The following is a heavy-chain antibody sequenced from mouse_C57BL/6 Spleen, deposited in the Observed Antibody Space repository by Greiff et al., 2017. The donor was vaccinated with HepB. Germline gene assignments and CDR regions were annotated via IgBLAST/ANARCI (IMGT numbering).Heavy chain of an antibody. CDR2: ISYDGSN. CDR1: GYSITSGYY. CDR3: ARDEGLTSAMDY. J-gene: IGHJ4*01. D-gene: IGHD3-3*01. V-gene: IGHV3-6*01. Sequence: EVQLQESGPGLVKPSQSLSLTCSVTGYSITSGYYWNWIRQFPGNKLEWMGYISYDGSNNYNPSLKNRISITRDTSKNQFFLKLNSVTTEDTATYYCARDEGLTSAMDYWGQGTSVTVSS.